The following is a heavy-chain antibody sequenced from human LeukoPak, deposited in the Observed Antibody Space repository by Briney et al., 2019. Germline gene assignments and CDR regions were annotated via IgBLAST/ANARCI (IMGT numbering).Heavy chain of an antibody. Sequence: SETLSLTCTVSGGPISSHYWSWIRQPPGKGLEWIGYIYYSGSTNYNPSLKNRVTISVDTSKNQFSLKLSSVTAADTAVYYCARERGSGGYYKEGNWFDPWGQGTLVTVSS. D-gene: IGHD3-10*01. J-gene: IGHJ5*02. CDR2: IYYSGST. CDR3: ARERGSGGYYKEGNWFDP. V-gene: IGHV4-59*11. CDR1: GGPISSHY.